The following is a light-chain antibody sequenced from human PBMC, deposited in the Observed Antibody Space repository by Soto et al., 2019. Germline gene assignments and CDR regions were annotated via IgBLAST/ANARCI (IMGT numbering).Light chain of an antibody. V-gene: IGKV3-20*01. Sequence: ESAWTQSPGTLSLSPGEITTLSCRASQSVSTYLAWYQQKPGQAPRLLPYGASNRATGIPERFSGSGSGTDFTLTISIQEPGELVVYYCQQYGSPHRTFGPGTKGDI. CDR1: QSVSTY. CDR3: QQYGSPHRT. J-gene: IGKJ3*01. CDR2: GAS.